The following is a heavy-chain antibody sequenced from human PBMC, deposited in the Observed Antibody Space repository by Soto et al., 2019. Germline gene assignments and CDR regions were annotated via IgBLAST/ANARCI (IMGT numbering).Heavy chain of an antibody. J-gene: IGHJ6*02. D-gene: IGHD6-6*01. CDR2: ISAYNGNR. V-gene: IGHV1-18*01. CDR1: GYTFSNYG. CDR3: ARVRGESEQLANYGIDV. Sequence: QVQLVQSGAEVKKPGASVKVSCKASGYTFSNYGIGWVRQAPGQGLEWMGWISAYNGNRKYAQKLQDRVTMTTDTSTTTVYMELRSLRSDDTAVYYCARVRGESEQLANYGIDVWGQGTTVTVSS.